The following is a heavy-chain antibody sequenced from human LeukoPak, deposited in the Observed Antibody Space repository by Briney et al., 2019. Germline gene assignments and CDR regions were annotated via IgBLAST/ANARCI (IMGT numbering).Heavy chain of an antibody. CDR2: NFYSGST. CDR3: ARKEGGQLVNTCRWFDP. Sequence: SETLSLTCAVSSGSLSTNYYYWGWLRQPPGTALEWIGNNFYSGSTYYSPSLKSRVTISLDTARNQFSLKLRSVTAADSAVYYCARKEGGQLVNTCRWFDPWGQGTLVTVSS. CDR1: SGSLSTNYYY. J-gene: IGHJ5*02. V-gene: IGHV4-39*07. D-gene: IGHD6-13*01.